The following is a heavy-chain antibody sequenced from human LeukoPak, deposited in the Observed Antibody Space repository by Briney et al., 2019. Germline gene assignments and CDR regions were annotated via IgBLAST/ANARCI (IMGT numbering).Heavy chain of an antibody. V-gene: IGHV3-23*01. CDR2: ISDSGGLT. CDR1: GFAFSSQA. J-gene: IGHJ4*02. CDR3: AKDARSTDGWYFFDY. D-gene: IGHD6-19*01. Sequence: GGSLRLSCAASGFAFSSQAMGWVRQAPGKGLEWVSVISDSGGLTYYADSVKGRFTISRDNSKNTLFLQMNSLRAEDTAVYFCAKDARSTDGWYFFDYWGQGTLVTVSS.